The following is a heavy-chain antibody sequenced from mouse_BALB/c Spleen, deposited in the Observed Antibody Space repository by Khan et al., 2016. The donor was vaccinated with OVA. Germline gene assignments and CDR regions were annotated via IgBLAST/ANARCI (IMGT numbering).Heavy chain of an antibody. CDR2: INTYTGEP. V-gene: IGHV9-3-1*01. CDR3: ARNGNYWYFDV. Sequence: QIQLVQSGPELKKPGETVKISCKASGYTFTNYGMNWVKQAPGKGLKWMGWINTYTGEPTYADDFKGRFAFSLETSASTAYLQINNLKNEDTAIYFCARNGNYWYFDVWGAGTTVTVSS. CDR1: GYTFTNYG. D-gene: IGHD2-1*01. J-gene: IGHJ1*01.